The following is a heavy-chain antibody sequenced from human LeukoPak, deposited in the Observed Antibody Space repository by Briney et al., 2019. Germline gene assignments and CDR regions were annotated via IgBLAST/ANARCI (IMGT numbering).Heavy chain of an antibody. CDR2: IYSTGST. Sequence: GGSLSLSCASSVFTVNGKYMSWVRQARARGLEGVSVIYSTGSTYYADYVKGRFTVSRDTSSNTVYLQMNSLTAEDTAVYYCARHLRVYAFDYWGQGTLVTVSS. J-gene: IGHJ4*02. D-gene: IGHD2-8*01. CDR1: VFTVNGKY. CDR3: ARHLRVYAFDY. V-gene: IGHV3-66*02.